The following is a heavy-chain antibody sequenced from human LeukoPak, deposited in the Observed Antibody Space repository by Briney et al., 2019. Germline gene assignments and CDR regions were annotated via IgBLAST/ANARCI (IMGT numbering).Heavy chain of an antibody. J-gene: IGHJ6*03. CDR2: ISGSGGST. CDR3: AKLSGYHYYYMDV. V-gene: IGHV3-23*01. CDR1: GFTFSSYG. D-gene: IGHD3-22*01. Sequence: GGTLRLSCAASGFTFSSYGMSWVRQAPGKGLEWVSAISGSGGSTYYADSVKGRFTISRDNSKNTLYLQMNSLRAEDTAVYYCAKLSGYHYYYMDVWGKGTTVTISS.